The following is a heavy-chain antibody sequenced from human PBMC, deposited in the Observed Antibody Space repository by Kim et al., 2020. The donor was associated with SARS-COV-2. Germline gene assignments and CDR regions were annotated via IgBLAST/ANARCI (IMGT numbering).Heavy chain of an antibody. Sequence: SETLSLTCTVSGGSISSGDYYWSWIRQPPGKGLEWIGYIYYSGSTYYNPSLKSRVTISVDTSKNQFSLKLSSVTAADTAVYYCARAGITMVRGVPPNWFDPWGQGTLVTVSS. J-gene: IGHJ5*02. CDR1: GGSISSGDYY. CDR3: ARAGITMVRGVPPNWFDP. V-gene: IGHV4-30-4*01. D-gene: IGHD3-10*01. CDR2: IYYSGST.